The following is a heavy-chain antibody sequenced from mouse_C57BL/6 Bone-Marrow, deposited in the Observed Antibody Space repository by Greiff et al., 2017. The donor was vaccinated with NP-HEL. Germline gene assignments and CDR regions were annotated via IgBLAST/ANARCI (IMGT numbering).Heavy chain of an antibody. CDR2: ISDGGSYT. CDR1: GFTFSSYA. CDR3: ARDYGSSYDYFDY. V-gene: IGHV5-4*01. Sequence: VQLQQSGGGLVKPGGSLKLSCAASGFTFSSYAMSWVRQTPEKRLEWVATISDGGSYTYYPDNVKGRFTISRDNAKNNLYLQMSHLKSEDTAMYYCARDYGSSYDYFDYWGQGTTLTVSS. D-gene: IGHD1-1*01. J-gene: IGHJ2*01.